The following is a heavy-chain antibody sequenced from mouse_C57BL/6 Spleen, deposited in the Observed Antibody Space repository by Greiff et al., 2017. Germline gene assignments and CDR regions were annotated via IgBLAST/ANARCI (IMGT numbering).Heavy chain of an antibody. V-gene: IGHV1-64*01. D-gene: IGHD2-5*01. J-gene: IGHJ4*01. Sequence: QVQLQQPGAELVKPGASVKLSCKASGYTFTSYWMHWVKQRPGQGLEWIGMIHPNSGSTNYNEKFKSKATLTVDKSSSTAYMQLSSLTSEDSAVYYCARGGSNYVGYAMDYWGQGTSVTVSS. CDR1: GYTFTSYW. CDR3: ARGGSNYVGYAMDY. CDR2: IHPNSGST.